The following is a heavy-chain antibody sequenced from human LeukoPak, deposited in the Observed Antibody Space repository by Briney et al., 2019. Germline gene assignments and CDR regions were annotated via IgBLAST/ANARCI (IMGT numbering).Heavy chain of an antibody. V-gene: IGHV1-8*01. CDR2: MNPTSGNT. D-gene: IGHD6-13*01. J-gene: IGHJ6*02. CDR1: GYTFSNYD. Sequence: GASVKVSCKASGYTFSNYDINWVRQATGQGLEWMGWMNPTSGNTGYEPKFQGRVTMTRDTSTSTVYMELSSLRSEDTAVYYCARDREMYSSSWYRIAVGDYYYGMDVWGQGTTVTVSS. CDR3: ARDREMYSSSWYRIAVGDYYYGMDV.